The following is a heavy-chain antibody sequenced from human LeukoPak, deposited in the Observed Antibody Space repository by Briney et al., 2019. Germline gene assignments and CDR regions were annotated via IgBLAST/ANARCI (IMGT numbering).Heavy chain of an antibody. J-gene: IGHJ4*02. CDR2: ISSNGGST. D-gene: IGHD3-3*01. Sequence: GGSMRLSCAASGFTFSSYAMHWVRQAPEKGLEYVSAISSNGGSTYYANSVKGRFTISRDNSKNTLYLQMGSLRAEDMAVYYCARAWGNYDFWSGYYFDYWGQGTLVTVSS. V-gene: IGHV3-64*01. CDR3: ARAWGNYDFWSGYYFDY. CDR1: GFTFSSYA.